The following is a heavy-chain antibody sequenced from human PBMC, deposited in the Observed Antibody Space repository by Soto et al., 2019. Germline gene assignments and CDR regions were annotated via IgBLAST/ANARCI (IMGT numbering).Heavy chain of an antibody. Sequence: SETLSLTCSVSGGSIRGSYCSWIRQPPEKGLEWIASTSYTGSATHNPSLKSRVSVSVDTTENQCSLKLTSVTAADTATYYCATGGGWLQNSNLRGLYFDYWGRGALVTVSS. V-gene: IGHV4-59*01. CDR1: GGSIRGSY. J-gene: IGHJ4*02. D-gene: IGHD6-19*01. CDR3: ATGGGWLQNSNLRGLYFDY. CDR2: TSYTGSA.